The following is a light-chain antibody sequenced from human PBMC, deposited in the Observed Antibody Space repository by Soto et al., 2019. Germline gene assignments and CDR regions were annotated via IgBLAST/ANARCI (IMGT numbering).Light chain of an antibody. CDR1: QSVSIN. Sequence: EIVMTQSPATLSVSPGERATLSCRASQSVSINLAWYQQKPGQAPRLLIYGASTRATGFPARFSGSGSGTEFTLTINSLQSEDSAVYYCQQRGDWPPITFGQGTRLEIK. CDR3: QQRGDWPPIT. J-gene: IGKJ5*01. CDR2: GAS. V-gene: IGKV3-15*01.